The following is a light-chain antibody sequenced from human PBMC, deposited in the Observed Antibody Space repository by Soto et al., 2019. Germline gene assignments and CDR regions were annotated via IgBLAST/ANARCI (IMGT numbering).Light chain of an antibody. J-gene: IGLJ1*01. Sequence: QSLLAQPPSASGSPGQSVTISCTGTSSDVVGYNYVSWYQQHPGKAPKLMIYEVSERPSGVPDRFSGSESSNTASLTVSGLQAEDEADYYCSSYAGSNNFVFGTGTKVTVL. CDR3: SSYAGSNNFV. CDR1: SSDVVGYNY. CDR2: EVS. V-gene: IGLV2-8*01.